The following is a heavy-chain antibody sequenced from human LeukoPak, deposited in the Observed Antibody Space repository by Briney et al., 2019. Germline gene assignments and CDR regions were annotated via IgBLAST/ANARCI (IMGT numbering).Heavy chain of an antibody. CDR1: GGSISNYY. V-gene: IGHV4-59*01. J-gene: IGHJ4*02. CDR3: ARRFDY. Sequence: SETLSLTCTVSGGSISNYYWSWIRQPPGKGLEWIGYIYDSGSTNYNPSLKSRVTISVDTSKNQFSLKMDSVTAADTAVYYCARRFDYWGQGTPVTVSS. CDR2: IYDSGST.